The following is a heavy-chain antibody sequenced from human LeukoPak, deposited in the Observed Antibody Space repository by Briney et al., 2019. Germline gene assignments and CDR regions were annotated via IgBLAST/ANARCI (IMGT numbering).Heavy chain of an antibody. CDR1: GGSISSYD. CDR3: ARRSLRSSRSYAFYI. Sequence: SETLSLTCTVSGGSISSYDWSWIRQPPGKGLEWIGYIYYSGSTNYNPSLKSRVTISVDTSKNQFSLKLSSVTAADTAVYYCARRSLRSSRSYAFYIWGQGTMVTVSS. V-gene: IGHV4-59*08. D-gene: IGHD6-6*01. CDR2: IYYSGST. J-gene: IGHJ3*02.